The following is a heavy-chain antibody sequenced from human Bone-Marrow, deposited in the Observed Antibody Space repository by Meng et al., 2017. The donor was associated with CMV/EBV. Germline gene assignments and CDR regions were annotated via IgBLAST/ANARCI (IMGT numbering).Heavy chain of an antibody. CDR3: ARVRGYSYGSGYV. J-gene: IGHJ4*02. CDR2: IYYSGST. D-gene: IGHD5-18*01. CDR1: GGSISSYY. V-gene: IGHV4-59*12. Sequence: LRLSCTVSGGSISSYYWSWIRQPPGKGLEWIGYIYYSGSTNYNPSLKSRVTISVDTSKNQFSLKLSSVTAADTAVYYCARVRGYSYGSGYVWGQGTLVTVSS.